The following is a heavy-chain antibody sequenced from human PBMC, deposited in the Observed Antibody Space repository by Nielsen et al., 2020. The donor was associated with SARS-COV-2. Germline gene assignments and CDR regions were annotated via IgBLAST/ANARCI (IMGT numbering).Heavy chain of an antibody. CDR3: ARGNGWGSYFDY. CDR2: ISYDGSNK. D-gene: IGHD7-27*01. CDR1: GFTFSSYA. V-gene: IGHV3-30-3*01. J-gene: IGHJ4*02. Sequence: GESLKISCAASGFTFSSYAMHWVRQAPGKGLEGVAVISYDGSNKYYVDSVKGRFTISRDNSKNTLYLQINSLRAEDTAVYYCARGNGWGSYFDYWGQGTLVTVSS.